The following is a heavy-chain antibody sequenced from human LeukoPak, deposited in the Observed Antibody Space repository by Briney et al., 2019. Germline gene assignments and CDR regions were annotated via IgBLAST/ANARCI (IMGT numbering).Heavy chain of an antibody. CDR3: ARVPGEYSSRPFDP. D-gene: IGHD3-22*01. J-gene: IGHJ5*02. CDR1: GYTFTGYY. CDR2: INPNSGGT. V-gene: IGHV1-2*02. Sequence: ASVKVSCKASGYTFTGYYMHWVRQAPGQGLEWMGWINPNSGGTNYAQKFQGRVTMTRDTSISTAYMELSRLRSDDTAVYYCARVPGEYSSRPFDPWGQGTLVTVSS.